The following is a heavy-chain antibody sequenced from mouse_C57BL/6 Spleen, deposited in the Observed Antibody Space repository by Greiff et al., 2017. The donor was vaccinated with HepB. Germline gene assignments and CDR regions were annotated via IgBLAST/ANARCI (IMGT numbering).Heavy chain of an antibody. CDR1: GFTFSDYG. CDR3: ATGRRDYFDY. CDR2: ISSGSSTI. V-gene: IGHV5-17*01. D-gene: IGHD4-1*01. Sequence: DVKLVESGGGLVKPGGSLKLSCAASGFTFSDYGMHWVRQAPEKGLEWVAYISSGSSTIYYADTVKGRFTISRDNAKNTLFLQMTSLRSEDTAMYYCATGRRDYFDYWGQGTTLTVSS. J-gene: IGHJ2*01.